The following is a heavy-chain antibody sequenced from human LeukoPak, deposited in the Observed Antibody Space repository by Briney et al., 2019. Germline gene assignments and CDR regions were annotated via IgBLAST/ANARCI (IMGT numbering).Heavy chain of an antibody. CDR2: IYSGGST. CDR1: GFTVSSNY. Sequence: GRSLRLSCAASGFTVSSNYMSWVRQAPGKGLEWVSVIYSGGSTYYADSVKGRFTISRDNSKNTLYLQMNSLRAEDTAVYYCARTYDTPYYFDYWGQGTLVTVSS. D-gene: IGHD3-9*01. CDR3: ARTYDTPYYFDY. V-gene: IGHV3-66*01. J-gene: IGHJ4*02.